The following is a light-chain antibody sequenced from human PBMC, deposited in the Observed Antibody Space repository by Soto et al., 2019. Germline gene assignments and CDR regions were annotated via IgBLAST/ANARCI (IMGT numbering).Light chain of an antibody. V-gene: IGKV1-9*01. J-gene: IGKJ1*01. CDR1: QGVSIY. CDR3: QQYNGYSRT. CDR2: GAS. Sequence: IQLTQSPASLSASVSYRVTITFLASQGVSIYLAWYQQKLGKAPKVLIYGASTLQAGVPSRFSGSGSGPDFTLTISSLQPEDFATYYCQQYNGYSRTFGQGTKVDIK.